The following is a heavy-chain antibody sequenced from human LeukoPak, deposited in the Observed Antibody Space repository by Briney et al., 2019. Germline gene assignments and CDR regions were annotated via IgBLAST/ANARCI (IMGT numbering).Heavy chain of an antibody. CDR3: ARIPWAEGNYFDY. D-gene: IGHD3-16*01. V-gene: IGHV3-7*01. J-gene: IGHJ4*02. CDR1: EFTFSRYW. CDR2: IKQDGSEK. Sequence: PGGSLRLSCAASEFTFSRYWMSWVRQAPGNGREWVANIKQDGSEKYYVDSVKGRFTISRDNAKHSLYLQMNSVSAGVTVVYYCARIPWAEGNYFDYWGQGTMVTVSS.